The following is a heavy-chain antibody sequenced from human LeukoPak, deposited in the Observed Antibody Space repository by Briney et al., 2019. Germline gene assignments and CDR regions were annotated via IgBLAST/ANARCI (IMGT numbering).Heavy chain of an antibody. V-gene: IGHV1-69*01. CDR3: ARVYYDYVWGSSLDAFDI. CDR1: GGTFSSYA. J-gene: IGHJ3*02. D-gene: IGHD3-16*01. Sequence: SVKVSCKASGGTFSSYAISWVRQAPGQGLEWMGGIIPIFGTANYAQKFQGRVTITADGSTSTAYMELSSLRSEDTAVYYCARVYYDYVWGSSLDAFDIWGQGTMVTVSS. CDR2: IIPIFGTA.